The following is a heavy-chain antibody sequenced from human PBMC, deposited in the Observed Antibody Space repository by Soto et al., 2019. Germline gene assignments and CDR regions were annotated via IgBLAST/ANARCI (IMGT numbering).Heavy chain of an antibody. V-gene: IGHV4-59*01. CDR3: ARTPKDFWSGYFFDH. CDR1: GDSISGYY. Sequence: SETLSLTCTVSGDSISGYYWNWIRPSPGKGLEWLGYVHYSGSTNYSPSLERRVTISVASSKTQFSLKLTSVTAADTAVYFCARTPKDFWSGYFFDHWGQGALVTVSS. D-gene: IGHD3-3*01. CDR2: VHYSGST. J-gene: IGHJ4*02.